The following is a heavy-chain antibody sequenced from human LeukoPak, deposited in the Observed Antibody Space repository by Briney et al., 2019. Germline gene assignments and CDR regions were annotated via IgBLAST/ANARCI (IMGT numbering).Heavy chain of an antibody. CDR3: ARARFGEFAD. D-gene: IGHD3-10*01. CDR1: GGSISSSSYY. J-gene: IGHJ4*02. CDR2: IYYSGST. V-gene: IGHV4-39*01. Sequence: SETLSLTCTVSGGSISSSSYYWGWIRQPPGKGLEWIGSIYYSGSTYYNPSLKSRVTISVDTSKNQFSLKLSSVTAADTAVYYCARARFGEFADWGQGTLVTVSS.